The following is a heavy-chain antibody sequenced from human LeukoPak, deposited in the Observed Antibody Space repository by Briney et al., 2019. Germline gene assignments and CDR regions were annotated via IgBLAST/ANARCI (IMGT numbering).Heavy chain of an antibody. Sequence: GGSLRLSCAGSGFIFNNYAMHWVRQPPGKGLEWVSGISWNSGSIDYADSVKGRFTISRDNAKNSLYLQMNSLRAEDTAVYYCAKSGTHYYGDHFDYWGQGTLVTVSS. D-gene: IGHD4-17*01. J-gene: IGHJ4*02. CDR2: ISWNSGSI. CDR3: AKSGTHYYGDHFDY. CDR1: GFIFNNYA. V-gene: IGHV3-9*01.